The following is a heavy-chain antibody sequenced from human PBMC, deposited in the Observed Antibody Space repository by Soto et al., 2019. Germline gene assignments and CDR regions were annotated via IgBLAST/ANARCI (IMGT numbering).Heavy chain of an antibody. Sequence: QENFRLSYTVSAGIISSSTCLGWVRQPPGKGLEWIGEIYHSGSTNYNPSLKSRVTISVDKSKNQFSLKLSSVTAADTAVYYCARRYGSCFDYWGQGTLVTVS. CDR3: ARRYGSCFDY. V-gene: IGHV4-4*03. CDR2: IYHSGST. CDR1: AGIISSSTC. J-gene: IGHJ4*02. D-gene: IGHD6-6*01.